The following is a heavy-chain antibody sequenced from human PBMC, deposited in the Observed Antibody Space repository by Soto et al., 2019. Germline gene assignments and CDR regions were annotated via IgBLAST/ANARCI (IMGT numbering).Heavy chain of an antibody. CDR3: AIDFVRPAAITEDAFDI. Sequence: SVKVSCKASGGTFSSYTISWVRQAPGQGLEWMGRIILILGIANYAQKCQGRVTITADKSTSTAYMELSSLRSEDTAVYYCAIDFVRPAAITEDAFDIWGQGTMVTVSS. D-gene: IGHD2-2*01. CDR2: IILILGIA. J-gene: IGHJ3*02. V-gene: IGHV1-69*04. CDR1: GGTFSSYT.